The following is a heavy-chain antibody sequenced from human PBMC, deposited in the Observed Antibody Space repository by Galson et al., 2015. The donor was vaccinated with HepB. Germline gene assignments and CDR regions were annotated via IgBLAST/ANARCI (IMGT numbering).Heavy chain of an antibody. CDR1: GGIFSSYA. D-gene: IGHD6-19*01. J-gene: IGHJ6*03. CDR2: IIPIFGTA. CDR3: ARSAGGIAVAVTYYYYYSDV. Sequence: SVKVSCKASGGIFSSYAISWVRQAPGQGLERMGGIIPIFGTANYAQKFQGRVTITADESTSTAYMELSSLRSEDTAVYYCARSAGGIAVAVTYYYYYSDVWGKGTPVTVSS. V-gene: IGHV1-69*13.